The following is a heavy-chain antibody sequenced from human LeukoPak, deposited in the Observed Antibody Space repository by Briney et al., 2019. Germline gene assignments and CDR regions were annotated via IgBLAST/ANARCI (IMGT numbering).Heavy chain of an antibody. CDR1: GGSISSYY. J-gene: IGHJ6*02. D-gene: IGHD3-22*01. CDR3: ARDLLYYYDSSGYPGGRFYYYYGMDV. CDR2: IYYSGST. Sequence: SETLSLTCTVSGGSISSYYWGWIRQPPGKGLEWIGFIYYSGSTNYNPSLKSRVTISVDTSKNQFSLKLSSVTAADTAVYYCARDLLYYYDSSGYPGGRFYYYYGMDVWGQGTTVTVSS. V-gene: IGHV4-59*01.